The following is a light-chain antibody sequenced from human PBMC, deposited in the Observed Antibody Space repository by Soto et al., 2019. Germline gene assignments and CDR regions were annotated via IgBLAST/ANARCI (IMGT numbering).Light chain of an antibody. CDR2: EGS. V-gene: IGLV2-23*01. Sequence: QSALTQPASVSGSPGQSITISCTGTSSDVGSYNLVSWYQQHPGKAPKLMIYEGSKRHSGDSNRFSGSKSGNTASLTISGLQAEDEADYYCCSYAGSLVFGGGTKLTV. CDR3: CSYAGSLV. CDR1: SSDVGSYNL. J-gene: IGLJ2*01.